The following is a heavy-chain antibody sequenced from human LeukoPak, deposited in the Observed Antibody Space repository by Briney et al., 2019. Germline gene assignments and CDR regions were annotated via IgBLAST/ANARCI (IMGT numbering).Heavy chain of an antibody. Sequence: SETLSLTCAVYGGSFSGYYWSWIRQPPGKGLEWIGYIYYSGSTNYNPSLKSRVTISVDTSKNQFSLKLSSVTAADTAVYYCARLKDYYDSSGYYYGSFDYWGQGTLVTVSS. D-gene: IGHD3-22*01. CDR3: ARLKDYYDSSGYYYGSFDY. CDR2: IYYSGST. J-gene: IGHJ4*02. V-gene: IGHV4-59*08. CDR1: GGSFSGYY.